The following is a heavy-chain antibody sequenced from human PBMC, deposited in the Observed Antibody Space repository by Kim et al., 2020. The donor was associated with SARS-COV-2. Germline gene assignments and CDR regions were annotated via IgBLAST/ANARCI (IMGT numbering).Heavy chain of an antibody. J-gene: IGHJ4*01. V-gene: IGHV3-11*04. D-gene: IGHD3-16*02. CDR1: GFGFSDSY. CDR2: ISHTSKNI. CDR3: TEALWDGNGYRLFDA. Sequence: GGSLRLSCEASGFGFSDSYMNWVRQSPGKGLEWLSYISHTSKNIYYADSVKGRFNISRDNAKKSEFLQMNSMRVDDTAVYYCTEALWDGNGYRLFDAWG.